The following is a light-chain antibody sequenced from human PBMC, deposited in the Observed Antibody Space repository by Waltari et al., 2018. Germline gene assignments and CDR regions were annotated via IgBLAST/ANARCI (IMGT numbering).Light chain of an antibody. CDR2: YAS. CDR1: QSVRRY. V-gene: IGKV3-11*01. CDR3: QQRSNWPKT. J-gene: IGKJ1*01. Sequence: IVFTQSPATLSLAPRARSTLSFRASQSVRRYLAWYQQKPGQAPRLLIYYASNSATGIPARFSGSGSGTDFTLTISSLEPEDFAVYYCQQRSNWPKTFGQWTKVEIK.